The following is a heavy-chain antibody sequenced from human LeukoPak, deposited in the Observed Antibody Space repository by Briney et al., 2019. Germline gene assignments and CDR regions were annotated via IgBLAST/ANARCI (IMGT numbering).Heavy chain of an antibody. V-gene: IGHV4-59*13. J-gene: IGHJ4*02. CDR2: IYYSGST. D-gene: IGHD3-10*01. CDR3: ARVNYYGSGSYHGGLDY. CDR1: GGSISSYY. Sequence: SETLSLTCTVSGGSISSYYWSWIRQPPGKGLEWIGYIYYSGSTNYNPSLKSRVTISVDTSKSQFSLELSSVTAADTAVYYCARVNYYGSGSYHGGLDYWGQGTPVTVSS.